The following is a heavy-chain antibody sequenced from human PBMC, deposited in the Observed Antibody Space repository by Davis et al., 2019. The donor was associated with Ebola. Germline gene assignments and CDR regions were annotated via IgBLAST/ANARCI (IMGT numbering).Heavy chain of an antibody. CDR3: ARDHFEGSLDY. Sequence: PGGSLRLSCAASGFTFSSYAMHWVRQAPGKGLEWVSMSVNDAVTQYYGDSVRGRFTISRDNSRNMIYLQMNSLRVEDTAVYYCARDHFEGSLDYWGQGTLVTVSS. J-gene: IGHJ4*02. CDR1: GFTFSSYA. V-gene: IGHV3-30-3*01. CDR2: SVNDAVTQ. D-gene: IGHD3-9*01.